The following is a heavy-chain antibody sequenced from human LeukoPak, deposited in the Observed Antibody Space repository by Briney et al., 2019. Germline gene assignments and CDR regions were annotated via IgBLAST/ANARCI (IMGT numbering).Heavy chain of an antibody. V-gene: IGHV5-51*01. D-gene: IGHD3-22*01. CDR3: ARHREEAYYYDSSGYPDY. Sequence: GESLKISCKGSGYSFTSYWIGWVRPMPGKGLEWMGIIYPGDSDTRYSPSFQGQVTISADKSISTAYLQWSSLKASDTAMYYCARHREEAYYYDSSGYPDYWGQGTLVTVSS. CDR2: IYPGDSDT. CDR1: GYSFTSYW. J-gene: IGHJ4*02.